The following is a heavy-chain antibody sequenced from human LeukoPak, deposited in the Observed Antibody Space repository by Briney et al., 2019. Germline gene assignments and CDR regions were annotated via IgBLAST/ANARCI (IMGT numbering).Heavy chain of an antibody. CDR2: IWKDGGNK. D-gene: IGHD3-9*01. J-gene: IGHJ3*02. CDR3: ARTYYDILTGHMEYDAFDM. V-gene: IGHV3-33*01. Sequence: GGSLRLSCAASGFTFRSHGMHWVRQAPGNGLEWVAVIWKDGGNKYYADSVKGRFTISRDNSKNTLYLQMNSVRAEDTAVYYCARTYYDILTGHMEYDAFDMWGQGTMVTVS. CDR1: GFTFRSHG.